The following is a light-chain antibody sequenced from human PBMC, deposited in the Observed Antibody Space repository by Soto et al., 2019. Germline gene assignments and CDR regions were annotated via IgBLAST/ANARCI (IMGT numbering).Light chain of an antibody. CDR3: QSYDNSPSTYV. CDR2: DNT. V-gene: IGLV1-40*01. CDR1: SSNLGAGYD. Sequence: QSVLTQPPAVSGAPGQSLSISCTGGSSNLGAGYDVHWYQHVPQTAPKLLIFDNTNRPSGVPDRFSGSKSGASASLAITGLQPEDEADYYCQSYDNSPSTYVFGTGTKLTVL. J-gene: IGLJ1*01.